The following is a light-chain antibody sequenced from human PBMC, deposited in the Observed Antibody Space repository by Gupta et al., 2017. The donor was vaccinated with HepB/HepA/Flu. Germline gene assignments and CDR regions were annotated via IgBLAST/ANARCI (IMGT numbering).Light chain of an antibody. J-gene: IGKJ2*01. V-gene: IGKV1-39*01. CDR2: GAS. Sequence: DIQMTQSPSSLSASVGDSVTITCRASQTITRYLNWYQQEPGKAPKLLIYGASSLRNGVPSRFSGSGSGTDFTLTISRLQPEDFGTYYCQQRHSTPYTFGQGTKLDIK. CDR1: QTITRY. CDR3: QQRHSTPYT.